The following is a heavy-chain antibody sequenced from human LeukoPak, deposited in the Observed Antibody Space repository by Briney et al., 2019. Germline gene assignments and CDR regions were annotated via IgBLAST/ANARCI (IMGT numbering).Heavy chain of an antibody. CDR1: GGSFSGYY. V-gene: IGHV4-59*01. CDR3: VIERALTGELFFDY. J-gene: IGHJ4*02. Sequence: ASETLSLTCAVYGGSFSGYYWSWIRQPPGKGLEWIGYIYYSGSTNYNPSLKSRVTISVDTSKNQFSLKLRSVTAADTAVYYCVIERALTGELFFDYWGQGTLVTVSS. D-gene: IGHD3-9*01. CDR2: IYYSGST.